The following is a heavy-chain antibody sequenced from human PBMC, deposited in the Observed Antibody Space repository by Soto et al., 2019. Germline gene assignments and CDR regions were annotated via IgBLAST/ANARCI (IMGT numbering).Heavy chain of an antibody. CDR2: ISSSGYT. CDR1: GGSISTNY. Sequence: ETLSLTCTVSGGSISTNYWSWIRQPPGKGLEWIGYISSSGYTNYNASLKSRITISIDTSKNQFSLKLTSVTAADTAVYYCASLHGARFDPWGQGTLVTVSS. D-gene: IGHD4-17*01. V-gene: IGHV4-4*08. J-gene: IGHJ5*02. CDR3: ASLHGARFDP.